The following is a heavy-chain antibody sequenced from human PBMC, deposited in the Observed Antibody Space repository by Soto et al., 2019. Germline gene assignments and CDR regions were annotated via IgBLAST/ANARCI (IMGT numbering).Heavy chain of an antibody. Sequence: ASVKVSCKASGYTFTSYYMHWVRQAPGQGLEWMGIINPSGGSTSYAQKFQGRVTMTRDTSTSTVYMELSSLRSEDTAVYYCARGGDRLLKIAVDLVLAFDIWGQGTMVTVSS. J-gene: IGHJ3*02. V-gene: IGHV1-46*03. CDR3: ARGGDRLLKIAVDLVLAFDI. CDR1: GYTFTSYY. D-gene: IGHD6-19*01. CDR2: INPSGGST.